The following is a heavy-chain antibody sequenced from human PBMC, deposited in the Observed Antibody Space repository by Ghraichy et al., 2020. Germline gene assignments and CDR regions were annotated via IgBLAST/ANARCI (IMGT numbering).Heavy chain of an antibody. CDR3: ARRGLAVAGTKAAFDI. CDR2: IYYSGNT. Sequence: SETLSLTCTVSGGSISDYFWSWIRQPPGKGLEWIGYIYYSGNTNYNPSLRSRVTISVDTSENQFSLRLRSVTAADTAVYYCARRGLAVAGTKAAFDIWGQGTRVTVSS. CDR1: GGSISDYF. D-gene: IGHD6-19*01. J-gene: IGHJ3*02. V-gene: IGHV4-59*01.